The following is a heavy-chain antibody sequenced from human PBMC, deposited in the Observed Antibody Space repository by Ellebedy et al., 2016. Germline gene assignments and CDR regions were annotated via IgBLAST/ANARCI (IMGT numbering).Heavy chain of an antibody. J-gene: IGHJ5*02. D-gene: IGHD6-13*01. Sequence: SETLSLTXTVSGGSISSYYWSWIRQPPGKGLEWIGYIYYSGSTNYNPSLKSRVTISVDTSKNQFSLKLSSVTAADTAVYYCARFRYDEFLGSWFEPNWFDPWGQGTLVTVSS. CDR3: ARFRYDEFLGSWFEPNWFDP. CDR1: GGSISSYY. CDR2: IYYSGST. V-gene: IGHV4-59*01.